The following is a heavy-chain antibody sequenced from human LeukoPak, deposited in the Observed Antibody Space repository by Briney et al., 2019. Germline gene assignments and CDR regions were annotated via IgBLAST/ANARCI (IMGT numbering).Heavy chain of an antibody. V-gene: IGHV1-2*06. D-gene: IGHD1-26*01. Sequence: ALVKVSCKASGYTFTGYYMHWVRQAPGQGLEWMGRINPNSGGTNYAQKFQGRVTMTRDTSISTAYMELSRLRSDDTAVYYCARVTRVYSGSYYIGYWGQGTLVTVSS. CDR3: ARVTRVYSGSYYIGY. J-gene: IGHJ4*02. CDR1: GYTFTGYY. CDR2: INPNSGGT.